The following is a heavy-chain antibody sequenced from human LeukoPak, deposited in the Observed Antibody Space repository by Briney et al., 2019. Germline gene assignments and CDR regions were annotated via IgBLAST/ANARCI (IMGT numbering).Heavy chain of an antibody. D-gene: IGHD5-24*01. J-gene: IGHJ4*02. V-gene: IGHV1-8*01. CDR1: GYTFTSYD. CDR2: MNPNSGNT. Sequence: ASVKVSCKASGYTFTSYDINWVRQATGQGLEWMGWMNPNSGNTGYAQKFQGRVTMTRNTSISTAYMELSSLRSEDTAAYYCALMALNGGKGIDYWGQGTLVTVSS. CDR3: ALMALNGGKGIDY.